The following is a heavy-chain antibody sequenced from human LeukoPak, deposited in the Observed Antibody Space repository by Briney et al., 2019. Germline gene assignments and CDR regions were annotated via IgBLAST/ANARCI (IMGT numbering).Heavy chain of an antibody. D-gene: IGHD5-12*01. J-gene: IGHJ4*02. V-gene: IGHV3-48*01. CDR1: GFTFSTYS. Sequence: PGGSLRLSCAASGFTFSTYSMNWVRQAPGKGLEWVSYISSSSTIYYADSVKGRFTISRDNAKNSLYLQMNSLRAEDTAVYYCARVAAIPLYYFDSWGQGTLVTVSS. CDR2: ISSSSTI. CDR3: ARVAAIPLYYFDS.